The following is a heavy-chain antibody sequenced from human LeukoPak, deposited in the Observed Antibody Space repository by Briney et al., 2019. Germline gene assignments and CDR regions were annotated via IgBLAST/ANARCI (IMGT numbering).Heavy chain of an antibody. J-gene: IGHJ4*02. CDR2: ISSSGNNA. D-gene: IGHD2-15*01. CDR3: ARAQDCRGETCHFDY. CDR1: GFTFRGAA. Sequence: GGSLRLSCAVSGFTFRGAAMTGVRQAPGKGLEWVSLISSSGNNAYYADSVKGRFTISRDNSKNTLSLQMSSLRAEDTAVYSCARAQDCRGETCHFDYWGQGTLVTVSS. V-gene: IGHV3-23*01.